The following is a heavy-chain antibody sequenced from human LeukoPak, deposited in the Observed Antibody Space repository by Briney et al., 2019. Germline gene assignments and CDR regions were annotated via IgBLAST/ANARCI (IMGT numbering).Heavy chain of an antibody. D-gene: IGHD6-13*01. CDR2: IYSGGST. CDR1: GFTVSTNY. Sequence: GGSLRLSCAASGFTVSTNYMSWVRQAPGKGLEWVSVIYSGGSTYYADSVKGRFTISRDNSKNTLYLQMTSLRAEDTAVYYCARAPYSSSWYFDYWGQGTLVTVSS. CDR3: ARAPYSSSWYFDY. J-gene: IGHJ4*02. V-gene: IGHV3-66*01.